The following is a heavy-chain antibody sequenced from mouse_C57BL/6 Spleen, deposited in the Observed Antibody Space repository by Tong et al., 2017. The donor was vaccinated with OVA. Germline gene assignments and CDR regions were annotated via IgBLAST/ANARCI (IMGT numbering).Heavy chain of an antibody. CDR1: GFTFSSYG. V-gene: IGHV5-6*01. D-gene: IGHD4-1*01. CDR2: ISSGGSYT. CDR3: ARHFLGRRYFDV. J-gene: IGHJ1*01. Sequence: EVQLVESGGDLVKPGGSLKLSCAASGFTFSSYGMSWVRQTPDKRLEWVATISSGGSYTYYPDSVKGRFTISRDNAKNNLYLQMSSLKSEDTAMYYCARHFLGRRYFDVWGAGTTVTVSS.